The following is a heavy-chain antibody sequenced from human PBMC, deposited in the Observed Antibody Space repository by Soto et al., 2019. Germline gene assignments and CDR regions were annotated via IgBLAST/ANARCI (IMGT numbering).Heavy chain of an antibody. D-gene: IGHD6-13*01. V-gene: IGHV3-64D*08. CDR2: ISSNGGST. CDR1: GFTFSSYA. Sequence: GGSLRLSCSASGFTFSSYAMHWVRQAPGKGLEYVSAISSNGGSTYYADSVNGRFTISSDNSKNTLYLQMSSLRAEDTAVYYCVKRPIAAADYYYYYGMDVWGQGTTVTVSS. J-gene: IGHJ6*02. CDR3: VKRPIAAADYYYYYGMDV.